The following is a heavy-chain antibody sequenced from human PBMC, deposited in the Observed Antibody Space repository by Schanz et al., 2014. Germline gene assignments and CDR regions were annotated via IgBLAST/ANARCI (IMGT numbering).Heavy chain of an antibody. D-gene: IGHD4-4*01. Sequence: QVQLVESGGGVVQPGRSLRLSCAASGFTFSSYGIHWVRQAPGKGLEWVAMISYDGSNKYYADSVKGRFTISRDNSKNTLFLQMNSLRVEDTAVYYCARGGLQWHPEWFDYWGQGTLVSVSS. CDR1: GFTFSSYG. CDR3: ARGGLQWHPEWFDY. CDR2: ISYDGSNK. J-gene: IGHJ4*02. V-gene: IGHV3-30*03.